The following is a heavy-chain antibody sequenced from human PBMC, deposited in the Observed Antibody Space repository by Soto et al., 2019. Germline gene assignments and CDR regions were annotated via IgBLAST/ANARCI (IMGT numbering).Heavy chain of an antibody. Sequence: PGGSLRLSCAASGFTFSSYAMSWVRQVPGKGLEWVSAISGSGGSTYYADSVKGRFTISRDNSKNTLYLQMNSLRAEDTAVYYCAKVIGYCSSTSCYAGRSGYDFTVYAFDIWGQGTMVTVSS. CDR3: AKVIGYCSSTSCYAGRSGYDFTVYAFDI. D-gene: IGHD2-2*03. V-gene: IGHV3-23*01. CDR2: ISGSGGST. CDR1: GFTFSSYA. J-gene: IGHJ3*02.